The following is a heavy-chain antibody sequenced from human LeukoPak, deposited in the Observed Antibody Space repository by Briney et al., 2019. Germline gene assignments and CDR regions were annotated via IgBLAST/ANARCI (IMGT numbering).Heavy chain of an antibody. J-gene: IGHJ3*02. Sequence: ASVKFSCKASGYIFTGYYMHWVRQAPGQGLEWMGWINPNSGGTNYAQKFQGRVTMTRDTSISTAYMELSRLRSDDTAVYYCAREITMIVVVISSSAFDIWGQGTMVTVSS. CDR3: AREITMIVVVISSSAFDI. D-gene: IGHD3-22*01. CDR2: INPNSGGT. V-gene: IGHV1-2*02. CDR1: GYIFTGYY.